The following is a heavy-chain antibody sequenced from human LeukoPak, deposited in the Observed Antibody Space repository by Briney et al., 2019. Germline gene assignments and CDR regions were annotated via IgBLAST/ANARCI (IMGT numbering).Heavy chain of an antibody. Sequence: GASVKVSCKASGYTFTSYGISWARQAPGQGLEWMGWISAYNGNTNYAQKLQGRVTMTTDTSMSTAYMELRSLRSDDTAVYYCARAVGLGVVPAPLYYAWGQGTLVTVSS. D-gene: IGHD2-2*01. CDR2: ISAYNGNT. CDR1: GYTFTSYG. CDR3: ARAVGLGVVPAPLYYA. V-gene: IGHV1-18*01. J-gene: IGHJ5*02.